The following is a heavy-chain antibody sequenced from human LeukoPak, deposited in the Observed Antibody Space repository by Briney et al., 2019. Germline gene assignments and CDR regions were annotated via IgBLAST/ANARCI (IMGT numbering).Heavy chain of an antibody. J-gene: IGHJ5*02. Sequence: PGGSLRLSCAASGFIFSDYYMTRIRQAPGKGLEWLSYIDSSGDVIYYADSVKGRFTISRDNAKNSLYLQMNSLRAEDTAVYYCAKGTHSSSWHWYDPWGQGTLVTVSS. CDR1: GFIFSDYY. D-gene: IGHD6-13*01. CDR3: AKGTHSSSWHWYDP. CDR2: IDSSGDVI. V-gene: IGHV3-11*01.